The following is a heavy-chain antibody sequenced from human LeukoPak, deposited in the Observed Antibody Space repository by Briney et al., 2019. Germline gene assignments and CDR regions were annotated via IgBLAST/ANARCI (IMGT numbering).Heavy chain of an antibody. Sequence: SETLSLTCTVSGGSISSGGYYWSWIRQHPGKGLEWIGYIYYSGSTYYNPSPKSRVTISVDTSKNQFSLKLSSVTAADTAVHYCAREQQSGYSYGYFDYWGQGTLVTVSS. J-gene: IGHJ4*02. CDR1: GGSISSGGYY. CDR3: AREQQSGYSYGYFDY. D-gene: IGHD5-18*01. CDR2: IYYSGST. V-gene: IGHV4-31*03.